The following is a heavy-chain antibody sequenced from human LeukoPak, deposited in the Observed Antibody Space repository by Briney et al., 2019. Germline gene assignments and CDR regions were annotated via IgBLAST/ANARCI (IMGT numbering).Heavy chain of an antibody. Sequence: PGGSLRPSCAASGFTFDDYAMHWVRQAPGKGLEWVSGVTWNSDTIGYADSVMGRFTISRDNAKNSLYLQMNSLRAEDTALYYCTKDIPVGATPYYFDYWGQGTLVTVSS. CDR2: VTWNSDTI. D-gene: IGHD1-26*01. J-gene: IGHJ4*02. CDR3: TKDIPVGATPYYFDY. V-gene: IGHV3-9*01. CDR1: GFTFDDYA.